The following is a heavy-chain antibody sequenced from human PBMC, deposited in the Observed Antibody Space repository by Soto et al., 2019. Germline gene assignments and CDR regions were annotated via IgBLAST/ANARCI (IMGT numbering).Heavy chain of an antibody. V-gene: IGHV1-69*13. Sequence: GASVKVSCKASGGTFSSYAISWVRQAPGQGLEWMGGIIPIFGTANYAQKFQGRVTITADESTSTAYMELSSLRSEDTAVYYCAREVAARPPQYYYYYYGMDVWGQGTTVTVSS. D-gene: IGHD6-6*01. CDR2: IIPIFGTA. J-gene: IGHJ6*02. CDR1: GGTFSSYA. CDR3: AREVAARPPQYYYYYYGMDV.